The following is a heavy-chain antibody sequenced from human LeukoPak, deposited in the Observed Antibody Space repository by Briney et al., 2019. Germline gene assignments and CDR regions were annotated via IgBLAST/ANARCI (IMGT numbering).Heavy chain of an antibody. V-gene: IGHV1-46*03. CDR2: INPSGGST. CDR3: ARDRSSGWYVDY. CDR1: GYTFTSYY. J-gene: IGHJ4*02. D-gene: IGHD6-19*01. Sequence: ASVKVSCKASGYTFTSYYMHCVRQAPGQGLEWMGIINPSGGSTSYAQKFQGRVTMTRDTSTSTVYMELSSLRSEDTAVYYCARDRSSGWYVDYWGQGTLVTVSS.